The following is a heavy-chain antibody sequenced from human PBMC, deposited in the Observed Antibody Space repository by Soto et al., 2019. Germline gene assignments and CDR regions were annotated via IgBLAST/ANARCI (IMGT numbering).Heavy chain of an antibody. V-gene: IGHV3-48*01. CDR2: ISSSSSTI. J-gene: IGHJ4*02. CDR3: ARDRNYGDYGQPQKTPYYFDY. Sequence: PGGSLRLSCAASGFTFSSYSMNWVRQAPGKGLEWVSYISSSSSTIYYADSVKGRFTISRDNAKNSLYLQMNSLRAEDTAVYYCARDRNYGDYGQPQKTPYYFDYWGQGTLVTVSS. D-gene: IGHD4-17*01. CDR1: GFTFSSYS.